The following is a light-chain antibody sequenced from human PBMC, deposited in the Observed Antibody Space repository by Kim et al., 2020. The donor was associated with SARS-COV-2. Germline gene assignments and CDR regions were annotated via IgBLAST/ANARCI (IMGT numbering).Light chain of an antibody. Sequence: DIQMTQSPSSLSASIGDRVTITCRASQSISTYLNWYQQKPGKAPKLLIYTASSLQSGVPSRFSGSGSGTDFTLTISSLQPEDFATYYCQHNHSNFPTFCGGTKVHIK. CDR3: QHNHSNFPT. J-gene: IGKJ4*01. CDR2: TAS. CDR1: QSISTY. V-gene: IGKV1-39*01.